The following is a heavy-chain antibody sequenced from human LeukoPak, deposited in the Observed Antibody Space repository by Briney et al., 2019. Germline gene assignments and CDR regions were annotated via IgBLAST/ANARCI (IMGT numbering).Heavy chain of an antibody. J-gene: IGHJ5*02. Sequence: SETLSLTCTVSGGSVSSRIYYWGWIRQPPGKGLEWIGSISYSGTNYNNPSLKSRVSISIDTSKNQFSVKLTSVTAADTAMYYCASLGTLRSWGQGTLVTVSS. V-gene: IGHV4-39*01. CDR1: GGSVSSRIYY. CDR3: ASLGTLRS. CDR2: ISYSGTN. D-gene: IGHD7-27*01.